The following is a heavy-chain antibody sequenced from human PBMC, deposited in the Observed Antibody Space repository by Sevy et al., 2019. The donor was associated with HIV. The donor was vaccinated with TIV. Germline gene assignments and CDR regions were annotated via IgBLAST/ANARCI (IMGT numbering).Heavy chain of an antibody. V-gene: IGHV3-73*01. CDR1: GFTFSDSA. D-gene: IGHD6-19*01. CDR2: IRSKANSYAT. Sequence: GGSLRLSCAASGFTFSDSAMHWVRQASGKGLEWVGRIRSKANSYATAYAASVKGRFTISRDDSKNTAYLQMNSLKTEDTAVYYCTSPTGTYSSHYWGQGTLVTVSS. CDR3: TSPTGTYSSHY. J-gene: IGHJ4*02.